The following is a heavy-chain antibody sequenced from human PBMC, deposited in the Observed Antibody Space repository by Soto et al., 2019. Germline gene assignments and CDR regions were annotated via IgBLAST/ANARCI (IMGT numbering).Heavy chain of an antibody. CDR3: ARDTLYYYTLTGYYTVAFDI. V-gene: IGHV4-59*12. CDR1: GGSISSYY. D-gene: IGHD3-9*01. Sequence: SETLSLTCTVSGGSISSYYWSWIRQPPGKGLEWIGYIYYSGSTNYNPSLKSRVTISVDTSKNQFSLMLSSVTAAETAVYYCARDTLYYYTLTGYYTVAFDIWGQGTMVTVSS. CDR2: IYYSGST. J-gene: IGHJ3*02.